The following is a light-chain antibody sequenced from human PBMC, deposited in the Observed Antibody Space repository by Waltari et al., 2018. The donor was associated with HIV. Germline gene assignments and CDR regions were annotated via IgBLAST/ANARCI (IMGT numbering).Light chain of an antibody. J-gene: IGLJ2*01. V-gene: IGLV1-44*01. CDR1: SSNTGSNP. CDR3: CAYAGGGT. CDR2: NND. Sequence: QSVLTQPPSASGTPGQRVTISCSGGSSNTGSNPVNWFQQLPGTAPKLLIYNNDQRPSGVPDRFSGSKSGNTASLTISGLQAEDEADYYCCAYAGGGTFGGGTKLTVL.